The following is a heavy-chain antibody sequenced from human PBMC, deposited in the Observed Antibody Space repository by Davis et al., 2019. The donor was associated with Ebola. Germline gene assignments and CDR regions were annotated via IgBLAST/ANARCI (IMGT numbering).Heavy chain of an antibody. Sequence: MPSETLSLTCTVSGGSISRTTDYWGWIRQPPGKGLEWIGTVYYGGSTYYNPSIKSRVTISVDTSTNQFSLRLSSVTAADTAVYYCAAYTTGWYGSYGLDVWDLGTAVTVSS. CDR2: VYYGGST. CDR1: GGSISRTTDY. V-gene: IGHV4-39*07. CDR3: AAYTTGWYGSYGLDV. D-gene: IGHD6-19*01. J-gene: IGHJ6*02.